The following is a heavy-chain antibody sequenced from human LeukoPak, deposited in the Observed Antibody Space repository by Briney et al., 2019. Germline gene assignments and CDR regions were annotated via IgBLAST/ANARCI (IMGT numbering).Heavy chain of an antibody. Sequence: GSSVKVSCKASGGTFSSYAISWVRQAPGQGLEWMGGIIPIFGTANYAQKFQGRVTITADESTRTAYMELSSLRSEDTAVYYCARIMEYCSSTSCYYGMDVWGQGTTVTVS. V-gene: IGHV1-69*01. D-gene: IGHD2-2*01. J-gene: IGHJ6*02. CDR1: GGTFSSYA. CDR2: IIPIFGTA. CDR3: ARIMEYCSSTSCYYGMDV.